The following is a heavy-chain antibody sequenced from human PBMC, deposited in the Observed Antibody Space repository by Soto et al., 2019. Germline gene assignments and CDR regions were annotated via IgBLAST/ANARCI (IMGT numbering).Heavy chain of an antibody. CDR3: ARFTYYDFWSGYRGAYYFDY. CDR1: GYTFTSYG. D-gene: IGHD3-3*01. V-gene: IGHV1-18*01. CDR2: ISAYNGNT. Sequence: ASVRVSCKASGYTFTSYGISWVRQAPGQGLEWMGRISAYNGNTNYAQKLQGRVTMTTDTSTSTAYLELRSLRSDDTAVYYCARFTYYDFWSGYRGAYYFDYWGQGTLVTVSS. J-gene: IGHJ4*02.